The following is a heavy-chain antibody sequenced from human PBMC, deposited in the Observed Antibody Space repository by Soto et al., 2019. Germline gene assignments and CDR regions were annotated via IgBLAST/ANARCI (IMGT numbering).Heavy chain of an antibody. Sequence: QVPLVESGGGVVQPGRSLRLSCAASGFTFSSYGMHWVRQAPGKGLEWVAVISYDGSNKYYADSVKGRFTISRDNSKNTLYLQMNSLRAADTAVYYCAKDSGPATPFDYWGQGTLVTVSS. V-gene: IGHV3-30*18. CDR2: ISYDGSNK. D-gene: IGHD1-26*01. CDR1: GFTFSSYG. CDR3: AKDSGPATPFDY. J-gene: IGHJ4*02.